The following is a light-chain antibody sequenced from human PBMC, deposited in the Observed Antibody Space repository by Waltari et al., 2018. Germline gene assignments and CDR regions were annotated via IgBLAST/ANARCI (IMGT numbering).Light chain of an antibody. CDR3: QQYNNWPLT. V-gene: IGKV3-15*01. CDR1: QSIRST. J-gene: IGKJ4*01. CDR2: DAS. Sequence: EIVMTQSPATLSVSPGERVTLSARASQSIRSTLAWHQQKPGQAPRLLIYDASTRATGIPARFSGSGSGTEFTLTISSLQSEDFAVYYCQQYNNWPLTFGGGTKVEIK.